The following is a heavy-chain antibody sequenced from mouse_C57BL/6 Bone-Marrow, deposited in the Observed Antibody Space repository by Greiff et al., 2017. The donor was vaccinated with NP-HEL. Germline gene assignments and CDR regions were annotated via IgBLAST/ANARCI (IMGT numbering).Heavy chain of an antibody. CDR1: GFTFSDFY. Sequence: EVKVVESGGGLVQSGRSLRLSCATSGFTFSDFYMEWVRQAPGKGLEWIAASRNKANDYTTEYSASVKGRFIVSRDTSHSILYLQMNALRAEDTSIYYCARDADYYGISSPAWFAYWGQGTLVTVSA. V-gene: IGHV7-1*01. CDR2: SRNKANDYTT. D-gene: IGHD1-1*01. J-gene: IGHJ3*01. CDR3: ARDADYYGISSPAWFAY.